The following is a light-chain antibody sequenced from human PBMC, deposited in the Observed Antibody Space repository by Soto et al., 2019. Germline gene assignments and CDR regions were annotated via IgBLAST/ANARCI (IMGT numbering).Light chain of an antibody. CDR1: HDISNY. Sequence: DIQMTQSPSSLSASVGDRVTITCRASHDISNYLAWYQQKPGKVPKLLIYGASTLHSGVPDRFSGSGSGTDFTLKISRVEAEDVGVYYCMQALQTPWTFGHGTKVDIK. CDR2: GAS. J-gene: IGKJ1*01. V-gene: IGKV1-27*01. CDR3: MQALQTPWT.